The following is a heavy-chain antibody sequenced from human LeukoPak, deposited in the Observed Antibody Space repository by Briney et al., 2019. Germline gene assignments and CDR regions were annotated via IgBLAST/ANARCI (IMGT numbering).Heavy chain of an antibody. J-gene: IGHJ2*01. CDR2: IDPAGNT. CDR1: RFTLSNYD. V-gene: IGHV3-13*01. D-gene: IGHD3-16*01. CDR3: VREPAYTGTWWYPDL. Sequence: PGGSLRLSCVASRFTLSNYDMHWVRQATGKGLEWISAIDPAGNTWYSDSVKGRFTISRENAKSSLFLQMNSLRAADTAVYYCVREPAYTGTWWYPDLWGRGTLVTVSS.